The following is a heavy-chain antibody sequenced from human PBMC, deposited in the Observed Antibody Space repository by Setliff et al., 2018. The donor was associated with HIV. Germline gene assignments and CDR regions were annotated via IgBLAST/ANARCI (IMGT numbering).Heavy chain of an antibody. CDR2: IYYSGNT. CDR1: GGSIKSSSYY. CDR3: ARRERYYDILTGRVSDGFDI. D-gene: IGHD3-9*01. Sequence: PSETLSLTCTVSGGSIKSSSYYWGWIRRPPGKGLEWIGSIYYSGNTYYNPSLKSRVTISVDTSKNHFSLRLSSVTAADTAVYYCARRERYYDILTGRVSDGFDIWGQGTMVTVSS. J-gene: IGHJ3*02. V-gene: IGHV4-39*02.